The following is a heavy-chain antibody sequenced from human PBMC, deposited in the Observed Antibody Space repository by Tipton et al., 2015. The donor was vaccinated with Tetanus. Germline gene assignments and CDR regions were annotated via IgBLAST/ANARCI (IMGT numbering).Heavy chain of an antibody. V-gene: IGHV3-21*01. D-gene: IGHD2-21*02. CDR2: ISSSSRYI. CDR3: ARGMAEASNCGGDCYSDY. CDR1: GFTFTYYS. J-gene: IGHJ4*02. Sequence: SLRLSCAASGFTFTYYSLNWVCQAPGKGLEWVSSISSSSRYIYYADSVKGRFTVSRDNAKNSLYLQMNSLRAEDTAVYSCARGMAEASNCGGDCYSDYWGQGTLVTVSS.